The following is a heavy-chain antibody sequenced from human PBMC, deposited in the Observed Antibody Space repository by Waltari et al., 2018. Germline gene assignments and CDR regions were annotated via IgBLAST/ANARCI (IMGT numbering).Heavy chain of an antibody. Sequence: EVQLLESGGGLVQPGGSLRLSCAASGFTFSSYAMSWVRQAPGKGLEWVSAISGSGGSTYYADSVKGRFTISRDNSKNTLYLQMNSLRAEDTAVYYCAKDHDPYYGVLYWYFDLWGRGTLVTVSS. V-gene: IGHV3-23*01. CDR1: GFTFSSYA. D-gene: IGHD4-17*01. J-gene: IGHJ2*01. CDR2: ISGSGGST. CDR3: AKDHDPYYGVLYWYFDL.